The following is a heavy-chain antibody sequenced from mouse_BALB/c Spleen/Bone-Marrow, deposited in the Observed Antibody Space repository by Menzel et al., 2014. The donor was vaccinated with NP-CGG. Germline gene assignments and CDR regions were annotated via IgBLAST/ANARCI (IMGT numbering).Heavy chain of an antibody. CDR3: ANYRYGWYFDV. CDR1: GFNIKDTY. CDR2: IDPANGNT. D-gene: IGHD2-14*01. J-gene: IGHJ1*01. V-gene: IGHV14-3*02. Sequence: VQLKQSGAELVKPGASVKLSCTASGFNIKDTYMHWVKQRPKQGLEWIGRIDPANGNTRYDPKFQGKATITADTSSNTAYLQLSSLTSEDTAVYYCANYRYGWYFDVWGAGTTVTVSS.